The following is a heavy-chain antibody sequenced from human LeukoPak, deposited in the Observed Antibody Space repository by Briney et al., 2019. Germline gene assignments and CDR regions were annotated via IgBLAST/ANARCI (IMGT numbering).Heavy chain of an antibody. J-gene: IGHJ6*03. CDR1: EFTFSTYW. CDR2: IKQDGSEK. D-gene: IGHD2-15*01. CDR3: ARPRVGYYYYMDV. Sequence: GGSLRLSCAASEFTFSTYWMSWVRQPPGKGLEWVANIKQDGSEKYYVDSVKGRFTISRDNAKSSLYLQMNSLRAEDTAVYYCARPRVGYYYYMDVWGKGTTVTVSS. V-gene: IGHV3-7*01.